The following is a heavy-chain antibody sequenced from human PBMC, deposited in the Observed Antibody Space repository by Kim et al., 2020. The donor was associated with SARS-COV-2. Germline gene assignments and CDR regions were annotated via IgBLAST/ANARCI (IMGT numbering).Heavy chain of an antibody. CDR2: IIPIFGTA. CDR1: GGTFSSYA. Sequence: SVKVSCKASGGTFSSYAISWVRQAPGQGLEWMGGIIPIFGTANYAQKFQGRVTITADESTSTAYMELSSLRSEDTAVYYCARKACYRSCRPYYYYGMDVWGQGTTVTVSS. D-gene: IGHD2-15*01. J-gene: IGHJ6*02. V-gene: IGHV1-69*13. CDR3: ARKACYRSCRPYYYYGMDV.